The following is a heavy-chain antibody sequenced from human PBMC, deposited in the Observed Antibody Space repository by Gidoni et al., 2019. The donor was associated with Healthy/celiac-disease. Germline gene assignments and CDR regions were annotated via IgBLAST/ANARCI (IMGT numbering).Heavy chain of an antibody. Sequence: QLHLQESGPGLVKPSETLSLTCSVSGGSISSSTYYWGWIRQPPEKGLEYIGSIYYTGTTYYNPSLMSRVTISVDTSKNQFSLNLGSVTAADTAVYYCARTPRSGFAVAGSHDWGQGTLVTVSS. D-gene: IGHD6-19*01. V-gene: IGHV4-39*01. J-gene: IGHJ4*02. CDR2: IYYTGTT. CDR1: GGSISSSTYY. CDR3: ARTPRSGFAVAGSHD.